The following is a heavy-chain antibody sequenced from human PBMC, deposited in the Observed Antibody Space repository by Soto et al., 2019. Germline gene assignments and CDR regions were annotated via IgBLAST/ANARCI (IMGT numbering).Heavy chain of an antibody. CDR3: ARHAANSGSYAEYFQH. V-gene: IGHV4-39*01. CDR2: IDYSGTT. CDR1: GDSISSSTYF. Sequence: QLQLQESGPGLVKASETLSLICTVSGDSISSSTYFWGWIRQPPGKGLEWIGSIDYSGTTYYNTSLRTRATISVDTSKNPFSRMLTSVTAADSAVYYGARHAANSGSYAEYFQHWGQGTLVTVSS. D-gene: IGHD1-26*01. J-gene: IGHJ1*01.